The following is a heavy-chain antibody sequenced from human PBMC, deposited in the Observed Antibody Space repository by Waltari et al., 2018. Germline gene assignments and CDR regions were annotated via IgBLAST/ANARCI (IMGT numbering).Heavy chain of an antibody. CDR3: ARLSEY. CDR1: GYIFNDSY. CDR2: INPNGGAT. J-gene: IGHJ4*02. V-gene: IGHV1-2*02. Sequence: QVDLVQSGPEVKKPGASVKVSCKTSGYIFNDSYLNGVRRAPGQGLEWLGWINPNGGATYYAPKFRDRVTITTDTSIRTVYMHLTSLTSDDTALYFCARLSEYWGQGTLITVSS.